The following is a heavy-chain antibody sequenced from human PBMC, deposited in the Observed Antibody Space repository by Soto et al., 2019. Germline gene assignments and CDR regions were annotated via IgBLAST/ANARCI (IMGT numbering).Heavy chain of an antibody. CDR3: ARVLAASTIVDRHCVH. J-gene: IGHJ4*02. D-gene: IGHD3-22*01. V-gene: IGHV3-21*01. CDR1: GFTFSTYS. Sequence: GGSLRLSCAASGFTFSTYSMNWVRQAPGKGLEWVSSISTGSSYIYYAASVKGRFTISRDNAKNSLFLQMNSLRAEDTAVYYCARVLAASTIVDRHCVHWGQRTRASVPS. CDR2: ISTGSSYI.